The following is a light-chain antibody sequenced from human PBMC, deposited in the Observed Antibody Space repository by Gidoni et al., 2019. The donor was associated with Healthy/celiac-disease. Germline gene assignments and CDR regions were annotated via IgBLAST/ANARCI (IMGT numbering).Light chain of an antibody. J-gene: IGKJ4*01. CDR3: QQSYSTPLT. Sequence: DIQMPQSPSSLSASVGDRVTITCRASQSIRSYLNWYQQKPGKAPKLLIYAASSLQSGVPSRFSGSGSGTDFTLTISSLQPEDFATYYCQQSYSTPLTFGRGTKVEIK. CDR2: AAS. CDR1: QSIRSY. V-gene: IGKV1-39*01.